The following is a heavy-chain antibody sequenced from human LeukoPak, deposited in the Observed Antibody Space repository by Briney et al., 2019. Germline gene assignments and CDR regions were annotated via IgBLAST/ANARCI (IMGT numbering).Heavy chain of an antibody. CDR1: GFTFDDYA. D-gene: IGHD6-6*01. CDR2: ISWNSGSI. Sequence: GGSLRLSCAASGFTFDDYAMHWVRQAPGKGLEWVSGISWNSGSIGYADSVKGRFTISRDNAKNSLYLQMNSLRAEDTALYYCAKDRVSSIAAHDGFDIWGQGTMVTVSS. V-gene: IGHV3-9*01. J-gene: IGHJ3*02. CDR3: AKDRVSSIAAHDGFDI.